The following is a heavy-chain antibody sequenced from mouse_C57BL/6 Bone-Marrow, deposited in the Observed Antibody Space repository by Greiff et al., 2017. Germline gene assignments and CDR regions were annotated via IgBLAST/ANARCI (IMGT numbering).Heavy chain of an antibody. J-gene: IGHJ2*01. Sequence: EVQVVESGGDLVKPGGSLKLSCAASGFTFSSYGMSWVRQTPDKRLEWVATISSGGSYTYSPDSVKGRFTISRDNAKNTLYLQMSSLKSEDTAMYYCARHGYYGSSLDYWGQGTTLTVSS. CDR3: ARHGYYGSSLDY. CDR1: GFTFSSYG. D-gene: IGHD1-1*01. V-gene: IGHV5-6*01. CDR2: ISSGGSYT.